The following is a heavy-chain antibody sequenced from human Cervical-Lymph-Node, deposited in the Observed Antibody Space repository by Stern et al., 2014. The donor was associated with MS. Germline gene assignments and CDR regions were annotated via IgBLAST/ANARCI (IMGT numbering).Heavy chain of an antibody. CDR1: GFTFNTYS. CDR3: AKDGGNYHDSLDF. D-gene: IGHD3-22*01. CDR2: ISSDGSYE. J-gene: IGHJ4*02. Sequence: QMQLVQSGGGVVQPGRSLRLSCVASGFTFNTYSMHWVRQAPGKGLEWVAIISSDGSYEYYADSVKGRFSISRANSKNTLYLQMISLRAEDTAIYFCAKDGGNYHDSLDFWGQGTLVTVSS. V-gene: IGHV3-30*18.